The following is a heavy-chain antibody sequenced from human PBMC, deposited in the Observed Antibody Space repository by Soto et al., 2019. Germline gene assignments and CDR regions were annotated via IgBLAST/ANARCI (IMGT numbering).Heavy chain of an antibody. CDR2: IYYSGST. CDR3: ARGHRGIAAVQTRFDP. V-gene: IGHV4-59*01. J-gene: IGHJ5*02. CDR1: GGSISSYY. D-gene: IGHD6-13*01. Sequence: SETLSLTCTVSGGSISSYYWSWIRQPPGKGLEWIGYIYYSGSTNYNPSLKSRVTISVDTSKNQFSLKLSSVTAADTAVYYCARGHRGIAAVQTRFDPWGQGTLVTVSS.